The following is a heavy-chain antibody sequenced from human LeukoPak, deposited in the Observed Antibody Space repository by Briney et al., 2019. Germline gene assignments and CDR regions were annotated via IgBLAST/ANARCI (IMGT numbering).Heavy chain of an antibody. J-gene: IGHJ4*02. CDR1: GFTFSSYA. Sequence: GVSLRLSCAASGFTFSSYAMSWVRQAPGKGLEWVSGISGSGGDTYYADSVKGRFTVSRDNSKNTLFLHMNSLRAEDTAVYYCARMGGYSYGLYYFDYWGQGTLVTVSS. V-gene: IGHV3-23*01. CDR3: ARMGGYSYGLYYFDY. CDR2: ISGSGGDT. D-gene: IGHD5-18*01.